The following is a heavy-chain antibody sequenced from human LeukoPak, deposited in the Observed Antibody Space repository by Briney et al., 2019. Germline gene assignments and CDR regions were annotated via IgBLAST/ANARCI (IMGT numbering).Heavy chain of an antibody. D-gene: IGHD6-19*01. V-gene: IGHV3-30*01. CDR3: ARMIAVADYFDY. CDR1: GFTFSTYE. CDR2: ISNDGRNK. J-gene: IGHJ4*02. Sequence: GGSLRLSCAASGFTFSTYEMHWVRQAPGKGLEWVAVISNDGRNKDYADSVKGRFTISRDNSKNTLYVQMNSLRAEDTAVYYCARMIAVADYFDYWGQGTLVTVSS.